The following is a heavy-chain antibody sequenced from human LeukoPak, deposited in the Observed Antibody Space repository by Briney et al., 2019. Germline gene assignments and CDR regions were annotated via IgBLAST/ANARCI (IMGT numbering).Heavy chain of an antibody. V-gene: IGHV4-4*02. CDR3: ARDKGLYYYDSRKGVSDAFDI. CDR2: IYHSGST. CDR1: GFTVSSNY. J-gene: IGHJ3*02. D-gene: IGHD3-22*01. Sequence: GSLRLSCAASGFTVSSNYMSWVRQAPGKGLDWIGEIYHSGSTNYNPSLKSRVTISVDKSKTQFSLKLSSVTAADTAVYYCARDKGLYYYDSRKGVSDAFDIWGQGTMVTVSS.